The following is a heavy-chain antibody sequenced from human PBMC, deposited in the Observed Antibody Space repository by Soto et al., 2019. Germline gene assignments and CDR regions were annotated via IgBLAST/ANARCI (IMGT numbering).Heavy chain of an antibody. CDR1: GFTFSSYS. D-gene: IGHD1-1*01. J-gene: IGHJ6*03. V-gene: IGHV3-21*01. CDR2: ISSSSSYI. Sequence: GGSLRLSCAASGFTFSSYSMNWVRQAPGKGLEWVSSISSSSSYIYYADSVKGRFTISRDNAKNSLYLQMNSLRAEDTAVYYCARDLVWYNWNEHYYYYMDVWGKGTTVTVSS. CDR3: ARDLVWYNWNEHYYYYMDV.